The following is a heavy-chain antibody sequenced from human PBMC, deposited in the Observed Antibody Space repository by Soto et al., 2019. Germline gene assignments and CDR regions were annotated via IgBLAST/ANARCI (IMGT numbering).Heavy chain of an antibody. D-gene: IGHD2-2*01. CDR3: ARDGYRLPADWFDP. CDR1: GYSISSGYY. Sequence: SETLSLTCAVSGYSISSGYYWGWIRQPPGKGLEWIGSIYHSGSTYYNPSLKSRVTISVDTSKNQFSLKLSSVTAADTAVYYCARDGYRLPADWFDPWGQGTLVTVSS. CDR2: IYHSGST. V-gene: IGHV4-38-2*02. J-gene: IGHJ5*02.